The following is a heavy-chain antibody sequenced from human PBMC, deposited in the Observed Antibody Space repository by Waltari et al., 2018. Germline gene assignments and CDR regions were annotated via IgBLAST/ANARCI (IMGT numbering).Heavy chain of an antibody. D-gene: IGHD3-10*01. CDR2: LNDEGTST. J-gene: IGHJ3*02. V-gene: IGHV3-74*01. Sequence: EVQLVESGGGLVQPGGSLRLSCTGSGLTCSTSWIHWVRQAPGKGLVWVSRLNDEGTSTIYADSVKGRFTISKDNARNTVYLQMNGLGAEDTALYYCARAGYLGAFDIWGQGTMVIVSS. CDR3: ARAGYLGAFDI. CDR1: GLTCSTSW.